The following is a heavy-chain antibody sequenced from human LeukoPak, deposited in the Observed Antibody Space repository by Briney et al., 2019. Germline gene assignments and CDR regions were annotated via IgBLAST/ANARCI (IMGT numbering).Heavy chain of an antibody. CDR3: ASRKLGNDY. CDR2: IYYTGT. CDR1: GGSVSDYY. J-gene: IGHJ4*02. Sequence: SETLSLTCTVSGGSVSDYYWSWIRQSPGKGLEWIGYIYYTGTSYNPSHKSRVTISADTSKNQFSLNLSSVTAADTAVYYCASRKLGNDYWGQGTLVTVSS. V-gene: IGHV4-59*02. D-gene: IGHD7-27*01.